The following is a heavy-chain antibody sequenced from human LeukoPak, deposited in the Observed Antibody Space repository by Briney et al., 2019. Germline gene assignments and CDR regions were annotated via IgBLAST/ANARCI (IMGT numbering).Heavy chain of an antibody. CDR2: VHYSGST. Sequence: SETLSLTCTVSGGSISSYYWSWIRQPPGKGLEWIGYVHYSGSTNYNPSLTSRVTISVDTSKNQFSLKLSSVTAADTAVYYCAREGSGRYDWFDPWGQGTLVTVSS. J-gene: IGHJ5*02. D-gene: IGHD3-10*01. V-gene: IGHV4-59*01. CDR3: AREGSGRYDWFDP. CDR1: GGSISSYY.